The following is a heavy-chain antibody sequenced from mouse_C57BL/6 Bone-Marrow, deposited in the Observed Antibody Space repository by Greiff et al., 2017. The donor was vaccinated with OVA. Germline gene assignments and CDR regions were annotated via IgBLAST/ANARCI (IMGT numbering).Heavy chain of an antibody. J-gene: IGHJ2*01. V-gene: IGHV5-6*01. CDR1: GFTFSSYG. Sequence: EVQVVESGGDLVKPGGSLKLSCAASGFTFSSYGMSWVRQTPDKRLEWVATISSGGSYTYYPDSVKGRFTISRDNAKNTLYLQMSSLKSEDTAMDYCARHTWDGYWGQGTTLTVSS. CDR2: ISSGGSYT. CDR3: ARHTWDGY. D-gene: IGHD4-1*01.